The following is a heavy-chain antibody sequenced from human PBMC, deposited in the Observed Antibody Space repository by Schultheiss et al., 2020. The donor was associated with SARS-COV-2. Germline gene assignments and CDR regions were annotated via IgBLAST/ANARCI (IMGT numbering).Heavy chain of an antibody. CDR1: GGSISSSSYY. D-gene: IGHD3-10*01. J-gene: IGHJ6*02. CDR2: IYTSGST. CDR3: ARDHYGSGSYDYYYYGMDV. V-gene: IGHV4-61*02. Sequence: SETLSLTCTVSGGSISSSSYYWSWIRQPAGKGLEWIGRIYTSGSTNYNPSLKSLVTISVDTSKNQFSLKLSSVTAADTAVYYCARDHYGSGSYDYYYYGMDVWGQGTTVTVSS.